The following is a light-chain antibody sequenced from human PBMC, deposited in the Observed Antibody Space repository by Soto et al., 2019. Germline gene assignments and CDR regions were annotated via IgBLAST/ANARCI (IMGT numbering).Light chain of an antibody. J-gene: IGKJ5*01. V-gene: IGKV3-15*01. CDR2: TIS. Sequence: EVVMTQSPATLSVSPGERATLSCRASETVNSNLAWYQQKPGQAPRLLIYTISIRATGIPARFSGSGSGTEFTLTISSLQSEDFAVYYCQQYNNWPPITFGQGTRLEIK. CDR3: QQYNNWPPIT. CDR1: ETVNSN.